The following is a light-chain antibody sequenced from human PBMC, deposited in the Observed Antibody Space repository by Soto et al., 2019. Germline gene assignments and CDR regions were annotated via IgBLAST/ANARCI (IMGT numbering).Light chain of an antibody. CDR1: ELGDKY. J-gene: IGLJ2*01. CDR2: QDT. Sequence: SYELTQPPSVSVSPGQTASITCFGDELGDKYAFWYQQKPGQSPVLVISQDTERPSGIPERFSGSNSGYTATLTISGTQAMDEADYYCQAWDTSTVVFGGGTKLTVL. V-gene: IGLV3-1*01. CDR3: QAWDTSTVV.